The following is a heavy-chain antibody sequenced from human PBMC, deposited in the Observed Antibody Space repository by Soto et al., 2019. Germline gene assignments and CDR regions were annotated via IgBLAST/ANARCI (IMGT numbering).Heavy chain of an antibody. Sequence: ASVKVSCKASGYTFTGYYMHWVRQAPGQGLEWMGGIIPIFGTANYAQKFQGRVTITADKSTSTAYMELSSLRSEGTAVYYCARWASGGYDWYYYYYGTDVWGQGTTVTV. CDR1: GYTFTGYY. V-gene: IGHV1-69*06. CDR3: ARWASGGYDWYYYYYGTDV. CDR2: IIPIFGTA. D-gene: IGHD5-12*01. J-gene: IGHJ6*02.